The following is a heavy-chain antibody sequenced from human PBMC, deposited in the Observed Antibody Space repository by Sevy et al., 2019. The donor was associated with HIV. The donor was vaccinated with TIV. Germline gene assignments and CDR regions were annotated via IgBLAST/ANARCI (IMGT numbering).Heavy chain of an antibody. J-gene: IGHJ6*02. CDR2: IDSVGST. CDR3: ARDRYYDASGYYYYCYGMDV. CDR1: GFTVSGNY. Sequence: GGSLRLSCEASGFTVSGNYMAWVRLAPGKGLEWVSLIDSVGSTYYANSVKGRFTISRDNAKNTLYLQMKPLRAEDTAVYFCARDRYYDASGYYYYCYGMDVWGQGTTVTVSS. D-gene: IGHD3-22*01. V-gene: IGHV3-66*01.